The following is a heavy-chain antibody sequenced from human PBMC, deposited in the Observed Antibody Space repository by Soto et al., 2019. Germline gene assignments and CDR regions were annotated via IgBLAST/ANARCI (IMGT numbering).Heavy chain of an antibody. V-gene: IGHV1-69*13. CDR3: ARVVCSGGSCYGSTYYYYGMDV. CDR1: GGTFSSYA. J-gene: IGHJ6*02. CDR2: IIPIFGTA. Sequence: AASVKVSCKASGGTFSSYAISWVRQAPGQGLEWMGGIIPIFGTANYAQKFQGRVTITADESTSTAYMELSSLRSEDTAVYYCARVVCSGGSCYGSTYYYYGMDVWGQGTTVTVSS. D-gene: IGHD2-15*01.